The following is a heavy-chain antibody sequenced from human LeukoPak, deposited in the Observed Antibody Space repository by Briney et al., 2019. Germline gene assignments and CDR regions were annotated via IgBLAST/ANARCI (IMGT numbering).Heavy chain of an antibody. CDR1: GFTLSDDS. J-gene: IGHJ4*02. CDR2: IGSPDNII. V-gene: IGHV3-11*01. Sequence: TGGSLRLSSAASGFTLSDDSMSWIRQAPGKGLEWLSDIGSPDNIISYTASLQGRFTISRDSPKNSLYLQMNSLRAEDTAVYYCVTETAAGTIDYWGQGTLVTVSS. CDR3: VTETAAGTIDY. D-gene: IGHD6-13*01.